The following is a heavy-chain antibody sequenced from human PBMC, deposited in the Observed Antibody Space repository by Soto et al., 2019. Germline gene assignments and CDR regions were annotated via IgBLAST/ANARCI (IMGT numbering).Heavy chain of an antibody. CDR3: ARVLAPLYYGSVDP. Sequence: ASVKVSCKASGYTFTGYYMHWVRQAPGQGLEWMGRINPNSGGTNYAQKFQGRVTMTRDTSISTAYMELSRLRSDDTAVYYCARVLAPLYYGSVDPWGQGTLVTVSS. D-gene: IGHD3-10*01. CDR1: GYTFTGYY. J-gene: IGHJ5*02. V-gene: IGHV1-2*06. CDR2: INPNSGGT.